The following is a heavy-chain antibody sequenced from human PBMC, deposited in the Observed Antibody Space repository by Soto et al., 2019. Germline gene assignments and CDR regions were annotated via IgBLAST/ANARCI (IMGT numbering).Heavy chain of an antibody. D-gene: IGHD2-2*02. Sequence: GGSLRLSCAASGFTXSSYGIHWVRQAPGKGLEWVAVISHDGSKTNYADSVKGRFTISRDNSKDTVYLQMNSLRAEDTAVYYCASVTRTCISTSCYRYYYGMDVWGQGTTVTVSS. CDR1: GFTXSSYG. CDR2: ISHDGSKT. V-gene: IGHV3-30*03. CDR3: ASVTRTCISTSCYRYYYGMDV. J-gene: IGHJ6*02.